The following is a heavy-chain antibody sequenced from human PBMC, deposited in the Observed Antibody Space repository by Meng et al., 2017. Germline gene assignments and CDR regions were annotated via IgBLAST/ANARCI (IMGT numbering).Heavy chain of an antibody. CDR3: ARIAAAGTPPYYYYGMDV. V-gene: IGHV1-2*06. Sequence: ASVNVSCMASGYTLTGYYIHWVRQAPGQGLEWMGRINPNSGGTNYAQKFQGRVTMTRDTSISTAYMELSRLRSGGTAVYYRARIAAAGTPPYYYYGMDVWGQGTTVTVSS. CDR2: INPNSGGT. CDR1: GYTLTGYY. D-gene: IGHD6-13*01. J-gene: IGHJ6*02.